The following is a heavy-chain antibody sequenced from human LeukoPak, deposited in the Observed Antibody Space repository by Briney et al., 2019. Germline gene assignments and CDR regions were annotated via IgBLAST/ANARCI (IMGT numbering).Heavy chain of an antibody. Sequence: GGSLRLSCAASGFTVSSNYISWVRQAPGKGLEWVSIIYSDGSTYYADSVKGRFTISRDNSKNTVYLQMNSLRAEDTAVYYCARELGGSYGAYLDSWGQGTPVTVSS. J-gene: IGHJ4*02. CDR3: ARELGGSYGAYLDS. D-gene: IGHD4-17*01. CDR2: IYSDGST. CDR1: GFTVSSNY. V-gene: IGHV3-66*01.